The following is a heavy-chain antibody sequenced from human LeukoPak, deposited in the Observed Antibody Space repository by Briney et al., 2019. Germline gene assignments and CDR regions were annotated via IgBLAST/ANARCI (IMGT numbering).Heavy chain of an antibody. CDR3: ARGRVVGCSSTYCSYGMDV. CDR2: ISYDGSNK. Sequence: GGSLRLTCAASGFTFSSYAMHWVRQAPGKGLEWVAVISYDGSNKYYADSVKGRFTISRDNSKNTLYLQMNSLKAEDTAVYYCARGRVVGCSSTYCSYGMDVWGQGTTVTVS. D-gene: IGHD2-2*01. J-gene: IGHJ6*02. CDR1: GFTFSSYA. V-gene: IGHV3-30-3*01.